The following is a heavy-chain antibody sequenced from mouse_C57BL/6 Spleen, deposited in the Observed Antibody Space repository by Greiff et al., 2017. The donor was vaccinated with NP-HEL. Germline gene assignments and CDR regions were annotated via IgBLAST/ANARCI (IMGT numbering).Heavy chain of an antibody. D-gene: IGHD1-1*01. J-gene: IGHJ4*01. CDR3: ERWDGITAVEGYYAMDY. Sequence: EVQLQQSGPELVKPGASVKISCKASGYSFTDYNMNWVKQSNGKSLEWIGVINPNYGTTSYNQKFKGKATLTVNQSSSTAYMQLKSLTSEDSAVYYSERWDGITAVEGYYAMDYWGQGTSVTVSS. V-gene: IGHV1-39*01. CDR1: GYSFTDYN. CDR2: INPNYGTT.